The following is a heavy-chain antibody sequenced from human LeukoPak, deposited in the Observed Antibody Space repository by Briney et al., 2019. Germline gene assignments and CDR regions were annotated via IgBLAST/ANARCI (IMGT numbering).Heavy chain of an antibody. CDR3: ARHGRERTFDYFDY. Sequence: SETLSLTCTVSGGSIRRSSYYWGWIRQPPGKGLEWIGNVYYSGTTYYNPSLKSRGTISVDTSKNQFSLKLSSVTAAGTAIYYCARHGRERTFDYFDYWGQGTLVTVSS. CDR1: GGSIRRSSYY. V-gene: IGHV4-39*01. J-gene: IGHJ4*02. CDR2: VYYSGTT. D-gene: IGHD3-10*01.